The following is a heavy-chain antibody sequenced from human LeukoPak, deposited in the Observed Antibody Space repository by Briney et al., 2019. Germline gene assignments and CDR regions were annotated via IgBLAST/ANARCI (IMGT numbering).Heavy chain of an antibody. V-gene: IGHV3-53*01. J-gene: IGHJ4*02. CDR1: GFIVSGDF. CDR2: IYSDGST. D-gene: IGHD1-26*01. CDR3: ARERGRGRDSPWFDY. Sequence: GGSLRLSCAASGFIVSGDFMSWVRQAPGKGLEWVSVIYSDGSTYYADSVKGRFTISRDNSKNTLDLQMTSLRAEDTAVYYCARERGRGRDSPWFDYWGQGTLVTVSS.